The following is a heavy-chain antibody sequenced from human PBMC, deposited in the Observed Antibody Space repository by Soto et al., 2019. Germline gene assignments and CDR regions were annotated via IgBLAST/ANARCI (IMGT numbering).Heavy chain of an antibody. CDR3: ARHRRTTVAKFYFDN. J-gene: IGHJ4*02. D-gene: IGHD4-4*01. Sequence: PSETLSLTCTVSGGSINSYCWSWIRQPPGKGLEWIEYIFDSGNANYNPSLKSRVTISVDTSKNQFSLKLTSVTAADTAVYYCARHRRTTVAKFYFDNWGQGALVTVSS. V-gene: IGHV4-59*08. CDR2: IFDSGNA. CDR1: GGSINSYC.